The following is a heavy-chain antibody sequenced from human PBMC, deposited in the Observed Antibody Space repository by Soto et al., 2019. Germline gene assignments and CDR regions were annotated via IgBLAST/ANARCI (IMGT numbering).Heavy chain of an antibody. CDR2: ISGSGGST. CDR3: AKDTYYYDSSGYGT. V-gene: IGHV3-23*01. Sequence: GGSLRLSCAASGFTFSSYAMSWVRQAPGKGLEWVSAISGSGGSTYYADSVKGRFTISRDNSKNTLYLQMNSLRAEDTAVYYCAKDTYYYDSSGYGTWGQGTLVTVSS. CDR1: GFTFSSYA. J-gene: IGHJ5*02. D-gene: IGHD3-22*01.